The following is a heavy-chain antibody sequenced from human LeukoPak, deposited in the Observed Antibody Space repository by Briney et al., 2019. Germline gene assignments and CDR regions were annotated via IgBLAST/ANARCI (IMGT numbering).Heavy chain of an antibody. V-gene: IGHV3-30-3*01. D-gene: IGHD3-22*01. CDR1: GFTFSSYA. J-gene: IGHJ4*02. CDR2: ISYDGSNK. CDR3: ARSQIPYGITMIVPDY. Sequence: GGSLRLSCAASGFTFSSYAMHWVRQAPGKGLEWVAVISYDGSNKYYADSVKGRFTISRDNSKNTLYLQMNSLRAEDTAVYYCARSQIPYGITMIVPDYWGQGTLVTVSS.